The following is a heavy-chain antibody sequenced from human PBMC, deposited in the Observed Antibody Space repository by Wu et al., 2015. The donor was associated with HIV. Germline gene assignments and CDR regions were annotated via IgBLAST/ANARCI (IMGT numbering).Heavy chain of an antibody. D-gene: IGHD2-15*01. V-gene: IGHV1-69*12. CDR1: GGTFSSYA. Sequence: QVQLVQSGAEVKKPGSSVKVSCKASGGTFSSYAISWVRQAPGQGLEWMGGIIPIFGTANYAQKFQGRVTITADESTSTAYMELSSLRSEDTAVYYCATRPGEYCSGGSCYSGNYYYYMDVWGQRDHGHRLL. CDR2: IIPIFGTA. CDR3: ATRPGEYCSGGSCYSGNYYYYMDV. J-gene: IGHJ6*03.